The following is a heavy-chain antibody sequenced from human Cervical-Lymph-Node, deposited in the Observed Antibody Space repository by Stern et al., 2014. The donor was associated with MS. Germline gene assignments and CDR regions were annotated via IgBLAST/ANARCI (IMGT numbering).Heavy chain of an antibody. CDR3: VRGRYMEWFFFDH. CDR2: ISSAGSTI. D-gene: IGHD3-3*01. Sequence: VQLVESGGGLVKPGGSLRLSCAASCFKFSDFYLSWIRQAPGKGLECISYISSAGSTIYYADSVKGRFTISRDNAKNEVSLQMNSLRVDDTAVYYCVRGRYMEWFFFDHWGQGALVTVSS. J-gene: IGHJ4*02. CDR1: CFKFSDFY. V-gene: IGHV3-11*01.